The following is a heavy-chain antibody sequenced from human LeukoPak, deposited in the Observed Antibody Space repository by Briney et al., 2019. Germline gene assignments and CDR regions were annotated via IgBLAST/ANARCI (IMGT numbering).Heavy chain of an antibody. D-gene: IGHD2/OR15-2a*01. J-gene: IGHJ4*02. CDR2: IRPKSDGGTA. CDR1: GFTFRDQF. CDR3: DNRGY. V-gene: IGHV3-49*03. Sequence: PGRSLRLSCTTSGFTFRDQFISWFRQAPGKGLEWVAFIRPKSDGGTAGYAASVKGRFTMSRDDSKCIAYLDMNSLKTEDTAVYYCDNRGYWGQGTLVTVSS.